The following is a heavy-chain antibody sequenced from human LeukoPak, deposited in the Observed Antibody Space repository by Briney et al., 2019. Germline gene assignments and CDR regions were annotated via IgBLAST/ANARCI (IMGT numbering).Heavy chain of an antibody. J-gene: IGHJ4*02. D-gene: IGHD5-18*01. CDR1: GGSISSYY. CDR2: IYYSGST. CDR3: ARRRQLWLPFDY. V-gene: IGHV4-59*08. Sequence: SETLSLTCTVSGGSISSYYWSWIRQPPGKGLEWIGYIYYSGSTNYNPSLKSRVTISVDTSKNQFSLKLSSVTAADTAVYYCARRRQLWLPFDYWGQGTLVTVSS.